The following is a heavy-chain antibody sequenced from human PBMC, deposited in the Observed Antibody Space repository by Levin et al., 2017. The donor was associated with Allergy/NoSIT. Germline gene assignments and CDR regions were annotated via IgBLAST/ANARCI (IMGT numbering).Heavy chain of an antibody. J-gene: IGHJ3*02. Sequence: SVKVSCKASGGTFSSYAISWVRQAPGQGLEWMGGIIPIFGTANYAQKFQGRVTITADKSTSTAYMELSSLRSEDTAVYYCKILKVTNDAFDIWGQGTMVTVSS. CDR2: IIPIFGTA. V-gene: IGHV1-69*06. CDR3: KILKVTNDAFDI. D-gene: IGHD4-17*01. CDR1: GGTFSSYA.